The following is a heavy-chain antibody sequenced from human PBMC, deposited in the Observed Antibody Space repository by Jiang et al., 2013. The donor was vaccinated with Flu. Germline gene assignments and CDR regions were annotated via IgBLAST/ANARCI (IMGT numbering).Heavy chain of an antibody. CDR1: GGSISSYY. Sequence: VSGGSISSYYWSWLRQPPGKGLEWIGYIHYSGSTNYNPSLKSRVTISVDTSKNQFSLKLRSVTAADTAVYFCATAGYGSGSSFDYWGQGSPGHRLL. CDR2: IHYSGST. CDR3: ATAGYGSGSSFDY. D-gene: IGHD3-10*01. V-gene: IGHV4-59*01. J-gene: IGHJ4*02.